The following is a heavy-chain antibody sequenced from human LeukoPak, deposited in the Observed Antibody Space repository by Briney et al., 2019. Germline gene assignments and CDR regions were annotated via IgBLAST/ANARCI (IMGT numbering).Heavy chain of an antibody. D-gene: IGHD3-22*01. CDR3: AKTLVSAGYYDSSGYT. Sequence: GGSLRLSCTASGFTFSNYAMSWVRQAPGKGLEWVSAISGSGGSTYYADSVKGRFTISRDNSKNTLYLQMNSLRAEDTAVYYCAKTLVSAGYYDSSGYTWGQGTLVTVSS. V-gene: IGHV3-23*01. CDR1: GFTFSNYA. CDR2: ISGSGGST. J-gene: IGHJ4*02.